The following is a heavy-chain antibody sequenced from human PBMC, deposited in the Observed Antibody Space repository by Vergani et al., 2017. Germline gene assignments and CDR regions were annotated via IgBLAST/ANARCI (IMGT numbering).Heavy chain of an antibody. D-gene: IGHD3-10*01. CDR3: ARHKVRGVMVDY. Sequence: QVQLQESGPGLVKSSETLSLTCSVSGGSFSSGDYFWSWIRQPPGKGLEWIGFMFYSGSTYSNPSLKNRLTLSVDTSKNQFSLKLRSVTAADTAVYYCARHKVRGVMVDYWGQGTLVNVSS. J-gene: IGHJ4*02. CDR1: GGSFSSGDYF. CDR2: MFYSGST. V-gene: IGHV4-30-4*08.